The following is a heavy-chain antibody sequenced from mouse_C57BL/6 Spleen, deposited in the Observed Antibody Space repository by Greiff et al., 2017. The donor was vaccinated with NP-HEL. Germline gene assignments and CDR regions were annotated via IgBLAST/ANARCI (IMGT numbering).Heavy chain of an antibody. Sequence: EVQLVESGEGLVKPGGSLKLSCAASGFTFSSYAMSWVRQTPEKRLEWVAYISSGGDYIYYADTVKGRFTISRDNARNTLYLQMSSLKSEDTAMYYCTSSARDYYAMDYWGKGTSVTVSS. CDR1: GFTFSSYA. J-gene: IGHJ4*01. CDR3: TSSARDYYAMDY. CDR2: ISSGGDYI. V-gene: IGHV5-9-1*02.